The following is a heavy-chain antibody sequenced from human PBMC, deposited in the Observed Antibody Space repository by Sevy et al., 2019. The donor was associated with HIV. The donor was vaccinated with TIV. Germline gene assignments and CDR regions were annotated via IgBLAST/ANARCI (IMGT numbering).Heavy chain of an antibody. CDR3: ARERKGGGLDY. CDR1: GFTFNISP. V-gene: IGHV3-30*04. D-gene: IGHD3-16*01. J-gene: IGHJ4*02. CDR2: MSFDGKYK. Sequence: GGSLRLSCAASGFTFNISPLHWVRQAPGKGLEWVTIMSFDGKYKYYADSVRGRFTISRDNSKNTLYLQMNNLRPGDTAIYYCARERKGGGLDYWGQGTLVTVSS.